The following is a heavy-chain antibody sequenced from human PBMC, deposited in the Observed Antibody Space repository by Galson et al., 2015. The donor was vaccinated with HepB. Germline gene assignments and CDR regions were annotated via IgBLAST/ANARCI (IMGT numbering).Heavy chain of an antibody. J-gene: IGHJ4*02. V-gene: IGHV3-30-3*01. D-gene: IGHD1-1*01. CDR3: ARGTVNFASAAEY. CDR1: GLTFINHA. Sequence: SLRLSCAASGLTFINHAIHWVRQAPGKGLEWVTVISHDGSNKYYAESVKGRFTISRDDSKNTVYLQMNSLRADDTAVYYCARGTVNFASAAEYWGQGTLVTVSS. CDR2: ISHDGSNK.